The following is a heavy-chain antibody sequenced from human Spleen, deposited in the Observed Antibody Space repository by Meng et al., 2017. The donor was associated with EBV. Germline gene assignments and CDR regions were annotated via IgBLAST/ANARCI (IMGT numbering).Heavy chain of an antibody. CDR3: ARGRSSGWERFRVDL. Sequence: QVQLVQSGAEVKNPGASVTVSCKTSGYSFTDHNIHWVRQAPGQGLEWVGRINSKSGDTTYAQKFQGRVTMTRDTSINTVYMEVSRLRSDDTAVYYCARGRSSGWERFRVDLWGQGTLVTVSS. CDR2: INSKSGDT. CDR1: GYSFTDHN. D-gene: IGHD1-26*01. V-gene: IGHV1-2*06. J-gene: IGHJ5*02.